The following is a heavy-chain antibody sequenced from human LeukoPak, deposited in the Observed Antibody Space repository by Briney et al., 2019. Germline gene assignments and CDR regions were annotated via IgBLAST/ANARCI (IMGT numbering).Heavy chain of an antibody. CDR2: NGSST. Sequence: PGGSLRLSCAAPRFTFSSYGMHWVRQAPGEGLVWVSRNGSSTPYADSVKGRFTISRDNAKNTLYLQMNSLRAEDTAVYYCARSNHGCHDYWGQGTLVTVSS. CDR3: ARSNHGCHDY. V-gene: IGHV3-74*01. D-gene: IGHD4-11*01. CDR1: RFTFSSYG. J-gene: IGHJ4*02.